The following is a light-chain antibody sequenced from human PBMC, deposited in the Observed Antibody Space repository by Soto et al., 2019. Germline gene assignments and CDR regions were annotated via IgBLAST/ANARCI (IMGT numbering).Light chain of an antibody. CDR1: ESINRR. CDR3: QRFDTSNAMYF. CDR2: KSS. J-gene: IGKJ2*01. Sequence: DIQMTQSPSTLSASVGDRVTITCRASESINRRLAWYQQKPGSAPKLLIYKSSTLESGVPSRVSGSGYGTEFTLTIRGLQPDNFAAYYCQRFDTSNAMYFFGPGTKVDIK. V-gene: IGKV1-5*03.